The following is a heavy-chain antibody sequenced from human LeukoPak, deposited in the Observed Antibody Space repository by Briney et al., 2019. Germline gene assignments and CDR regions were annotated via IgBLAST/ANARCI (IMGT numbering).Heavy chain of an antibody. J-gene: IGHJ1*01. CDR3: VPPAAGLHRTISTEYFQH. Sequence: GGSLRLSCAAAGLTFDSYDMYWVRQSPGKGPEWVSYISASGISIKYADSVKGRFTISRDNAKSLVYLQMDSLRAEDTAVYYCVPPAAGLHRTISTEYFQHWGQGTPVIVSS. V-gene: IGHV3-48*03. CDR1: GLTFDSYD. CDR2: ISASGISI. D-gene: IGHD6-13*01.